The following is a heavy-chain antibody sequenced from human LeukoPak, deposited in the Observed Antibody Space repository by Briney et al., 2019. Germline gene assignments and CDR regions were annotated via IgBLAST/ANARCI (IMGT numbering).Heavy chain of an antibody. Sequence: PSETLSLTCAVYGGSFSDYYWNWIRHFPGKGLEWIGEISHSGNVNCNPSLESRVTISMDTSNYQFSLKLSSVTAADTAVYYCARGSRLPLDYWGQGSLVTVSS. CDR3: ARGSRLPLDY. D-gene: IGHD4-11*01. J-gene: IGHJ4*02. CDR1: GGSFSDYY. V-gene: IGHV4-34*01. CDR2: ISHSGNV.